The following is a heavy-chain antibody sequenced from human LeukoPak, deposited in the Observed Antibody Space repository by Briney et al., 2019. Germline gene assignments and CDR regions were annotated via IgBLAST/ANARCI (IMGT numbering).Heavy chain of an antibody. CDR2: ISGSGGST. CDR3: ANMVRGLYYFDY. D-gene: IGHD3-10*01. Sequence: GGSLRLSCAASRFTFSSYAMSWVRQAPGKGLEWVSAISGSGGSTYYADSVKGRFTISRDNSKNTLYLQMNSLRAEDTAVYYCANMVRGLYYFDYWGQGTLVTVSS. J-gene: IGHJ4*02. CDR1: RFTFSSYA. V-gene: IGHV3-23*01.